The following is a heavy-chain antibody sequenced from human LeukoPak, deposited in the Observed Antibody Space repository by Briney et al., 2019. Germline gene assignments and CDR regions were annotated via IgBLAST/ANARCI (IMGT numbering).Heavy chain of an antibody. D-gene: IGHD2-2*01. Sequence: GASVKVSCKASGYTFTSYYMHWVRQAPGQGLEWMGIINPSGGSTSYAQKFQGRVTMTRDMSTSTVYMELSSLGSEDTAVYYCARDGGRLVVVPAAPQAYFDYWGQGTLVTVSS. J-gene: IGHJ4*02. V-gene: IGHV1-46*01. CDR1: GYTFTSYY. CDR2: INPSGGST. CDR3: ARDGGRLVVVPAAPQAYFDY.